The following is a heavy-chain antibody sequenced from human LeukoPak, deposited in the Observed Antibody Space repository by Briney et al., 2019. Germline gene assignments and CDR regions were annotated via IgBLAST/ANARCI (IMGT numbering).Heavy chain of an antibody. D-gene: IGHD5-24*01. CDR1: EFSVGSNY. J-gene: IGHJ4*02. CDR2: IYSGGST. Sequence: PGGSLRLSCAASEFSVGSNYMTWVRQAPGKGLEWVSLIYSGGSTYYADSVKGRFTISRDNSKNTLYLQMNSLRAADTAVYYCVKSGYNRFDYWGQGALVTVSS. V-gene: IGHV3-66*01. CDR3: VKSGYNRFDY.